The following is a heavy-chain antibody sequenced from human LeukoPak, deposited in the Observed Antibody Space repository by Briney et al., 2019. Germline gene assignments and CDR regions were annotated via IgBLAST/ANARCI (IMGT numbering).Heavy chain of an antibody. CDR1: GYTFTAYY. J-gene: IGHJ4*02. V-gene: IGHV1-2*02. D-gene: IGHD6-19*01. Sequence: ASVKVSCKAYGYTFTAYYMHWVRQAPGQGLEWMGWINPNSGGTNYAQKFQGRVTMTRDTSISTVYMELSRLRSDDTAVYYCARDFPSSGWYHPFDYWGQGILVTVSS. CDR3: ARDFPSSGWYHPFDY. CDR2: INPNSGGT.